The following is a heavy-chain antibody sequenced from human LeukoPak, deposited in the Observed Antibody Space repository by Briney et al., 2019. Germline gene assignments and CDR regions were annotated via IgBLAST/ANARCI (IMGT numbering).Heavy chain of an antibody. CDR2: ISSSSSYI. CDR3: ARDDGYSYGYGY. D-gene: IGHD5-18*01. CDR1: GFTFSSYS. V-gene: IGHV3-21*01. Sequence: GGSLRLSCAASGFTFSSYSMNWVRQAPGKGLEWVSSISSSSSYIYYADSVKGRSTISRDNAKNSLYLQMNSLRAEDTAVYYCARDDGYSYGYGYWGQGTLVTVSS. J-gene: IGHJ4*02.